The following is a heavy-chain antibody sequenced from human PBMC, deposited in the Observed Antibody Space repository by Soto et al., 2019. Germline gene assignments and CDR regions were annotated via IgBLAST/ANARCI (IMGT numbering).Heavy chain of an antibody. CDR2: MNPYSGNT. Sequence: ASVKVSCKASGYTFTSYGISWVRQATGQGLEWMGWMNPYSGNTGYAQKFQGRVTMTRNTSISTAYMELSSLRSEDTAVYYCARGGGTFGGVIVDWGQGTLVTAPQ. J-gene: IGHJ4*02. CDR1: GYTFTSYG. CDR3: ARGGGTFGGVIVD. V-gene: IGHV1-8*02. D-gene: IGHD3-16*02.